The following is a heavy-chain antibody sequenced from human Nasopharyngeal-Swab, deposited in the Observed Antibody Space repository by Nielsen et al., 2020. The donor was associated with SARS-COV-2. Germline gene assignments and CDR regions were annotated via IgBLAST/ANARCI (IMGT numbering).Heavy chain of an antibody. V-gene: IGHV3-7*01. J-gene: IGHJ4*02. CDR2: IKQDGSEK. CDR1: GFTFSSYS. D-gene: IGHD4-23*01. Sequence: GESLKISCAASGFTFSSYSMNWVRQAPGKGLEWVANIKQDGSEKYYVDSVKGRFTISRDNAKNSLYLQMNSLRAEDTAVYYCAAAPSGDYGGYWGQGTLVTVSS. CDR3: AAAPSGDYGGY.